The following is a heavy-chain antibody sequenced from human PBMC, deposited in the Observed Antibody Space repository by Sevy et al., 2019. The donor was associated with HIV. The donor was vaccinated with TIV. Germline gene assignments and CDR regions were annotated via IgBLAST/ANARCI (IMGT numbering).Heavy chain of an antibody. Sequence: GGSLRLSCAASGFSFSSYSMNWVRQAPGKGLEWVSSISSSSSYIYYADSVKGRFTISRDNAKNSLYLQMNSLRAEDTAVYYCARDNYYGSGSYSHWGQGTLVTVSS. D-gene: IGHD3-10*01. V-gene: IGHV3-21*01. CDR3: ARDNYYGSGSYSH. CDR2: ISSSSSYI. J-gene: IGHJ4*02. CDR1: GFSFSSYS.